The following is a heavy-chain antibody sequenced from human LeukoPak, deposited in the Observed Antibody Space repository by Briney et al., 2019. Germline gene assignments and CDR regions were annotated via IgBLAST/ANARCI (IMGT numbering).Heavy chain of an antibody. J-gene: IGHJ4*02. CDR3: ARDHESSGYPTSDY. CDR2: IKAGAEAT. V-gene: IGHV3-23*01. CDR1: GFTFSTYI. D-gene: IGHD3-22*01. Sequence: GGSLRLSCEASGFTFSTYIMTWLRQAPGKALEWVSTIKAGAEATFYADSVKDRFTISRDNSKNTLYLQMNSLRADDTDLYFCARDHESSGYPTSDYWGRGTLVTVSS.